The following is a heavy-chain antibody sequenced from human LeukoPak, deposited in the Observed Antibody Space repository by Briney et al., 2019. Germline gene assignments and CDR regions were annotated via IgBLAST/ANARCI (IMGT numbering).Heavy chain of an antibody. CDR1: GASISSNFY. J-gene: IGHJ4*02. V-gene: IGHV4-39*07. Sequence: SETLSLTCTVSGASISSNFYWSWIRQHPGKGLEWIGNIYYTGTTYYNPSLQSRVAMSVDTSKSQFSLKLSSVTAADTAVYYCARDGGYSSHDYWGQGTLVTVSS. CDR2: IYYTGTT. CDR3: ARDGGYSSHDY. D-gene: IGHD6-19*01.